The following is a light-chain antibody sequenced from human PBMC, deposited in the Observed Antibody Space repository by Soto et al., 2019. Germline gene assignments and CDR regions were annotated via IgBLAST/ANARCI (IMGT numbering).Light chain of an antibody. CDR1: QRVSSSD. V-gene: IGKV3-20*01. Sequence: EIVLTQSPGTLSLSPGDRATLSCRASQRVSSSDLAWYQQKPGQAPRLLIYGASTRATGIPDRFSGSGSGKDFTLTISRLEPEDFAVYYCQQYGGAPLYTFGQGTKLEIK. CDR3: QQYGGAPLYT. CDR2: GAS. J-gene: IGKJ2*01.